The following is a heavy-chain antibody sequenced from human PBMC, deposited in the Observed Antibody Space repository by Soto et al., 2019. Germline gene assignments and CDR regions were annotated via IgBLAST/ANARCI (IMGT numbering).Heavy chain of an antibody. D-gene: IGHD3-10*01. V-gene: IGHV3-7*03. CDR3: ARYGFANGLDL. CDR2: MRPDESEK. Sequence: GSLRLSCTLSGFTFSRDWMAWVRQAPGKGLEWVANMRPDESEKYYEDSVRGRFTISRDGAENSLHLQMDSLRAEDTALYYCARYGFANGLDLWGQGTTVTVSS. CDR1: GFTFSRDW. J-gene: IGHJ6*02.